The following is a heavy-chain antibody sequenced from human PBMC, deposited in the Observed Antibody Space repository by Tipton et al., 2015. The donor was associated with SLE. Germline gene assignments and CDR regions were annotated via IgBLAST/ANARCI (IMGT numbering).Heavy chain of an antibody. D-gene: IGHD4-17*01. CDR2: IYHGGDT. V-gene: IGHV4-4*02. Sequence: TLSLTCAVSGGSINSENWWGWVRQPPGKGLEWIGEIYHGGDTHYNPSLKSRATISLDGSKNQFSLKLSSLTAADTAVYYCATNGDYHLDYWGQGTLVTVSS. J-gene: IGHJ4*02. CDR1: GGSINSENW. CDR3: ATNGDYHLDY.